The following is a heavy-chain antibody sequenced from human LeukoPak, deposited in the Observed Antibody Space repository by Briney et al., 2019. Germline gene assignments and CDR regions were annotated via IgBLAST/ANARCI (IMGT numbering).Heavy chain of an antibody. D-gene: IGHD2-15*01. V-gene: IGHV3-73*01. J-gene: IGHJ6*02. CDR3: TRHPGYCSGGSCYSHYYGMDV. CDR1: GFTFSGSA. CDR2: IRSKANSYAT. Sequence: GGSLRRSCAASGFTFSGSAMHWVRQASGKGLEWVGRIRSKANSYATAYAASVKGRFTISRDDSKNTAYLQMNSLKTEDTAVYYCTRHPGYCSGGSCYSHYYGMDVWGQGTTVTVSS.